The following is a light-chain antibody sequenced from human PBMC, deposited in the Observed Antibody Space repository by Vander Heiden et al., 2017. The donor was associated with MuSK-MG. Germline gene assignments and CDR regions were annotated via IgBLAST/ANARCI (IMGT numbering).Light chain of an antibody. V-gene: IGKV1-12*01. CDR2: AAS. CDR1: QDINSW. Sequence: DIQMTQSPSSVSASVGDRVTITCRASQDINSWLAWYQQKPGKAPKLLIYAASSLQSGVPSRFSGSGSGTDFTLTINSLQPEDFATYYCQHANSFPIAFGQGTKLDIK. J-gene: IGKJ2*01. CDR3: QHANSFPIA.